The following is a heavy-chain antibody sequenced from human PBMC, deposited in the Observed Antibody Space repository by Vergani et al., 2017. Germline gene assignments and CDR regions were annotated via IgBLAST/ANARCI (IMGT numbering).Heavy chain of an antibody. V-gene: IGHV5-10-1*03. CDR2: IDLSDSYP. CDR1: GYSFTSYW. Sequence: VQLVQSGAEVKKPGESLRISCKGSGYSFTSYWISWVRQMPRKGLEWMGRIDLSDSYPNYSPSFQGHVTISADKSISTAYLPWSSLKASDTAMYYCARVGWSYYDSSGYYYAPGGWFDPWGQGTLVTVSS. D-gene: IGHD3-22*01. J-gene: IGHJ5*02. CDR3: ARVGWSYYDSSGYYYAPGGWFDP.